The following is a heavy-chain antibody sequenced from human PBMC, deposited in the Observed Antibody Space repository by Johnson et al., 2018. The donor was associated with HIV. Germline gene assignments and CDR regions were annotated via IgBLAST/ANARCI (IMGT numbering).Heavy chain of an antibody. Sequence: VQLVESGGGVVHPGKSLRLSCVGSGFTFSSYGMHWVRQAPGEGLDWVAFISRDGGTEYYADSVKGRFAISRDNAKNTVYLQMNSLRTEDSALYYCAKDFGSGWTDAFDIWGQGTGVTISS. CDR3: AKDFGSGWTDAFDI. CDR1: GFTFSSYG. J-gene: IGHJ3*02. D-gene: IGHD6-19*01. CDR2: ISRDGGTE. V-gene: IGHV3-30*18.